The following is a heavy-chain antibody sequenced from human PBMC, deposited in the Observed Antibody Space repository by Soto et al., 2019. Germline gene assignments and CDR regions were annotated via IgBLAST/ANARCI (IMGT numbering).Heavy chain of an antibody. CDR2: ISAYNGNT. J-gene: IGHJ5*02. CDR1: GYTFTSYG. CDR3: ARRPINRVAATYAHWFDP. V-gene: IGHV1-18*01. Sequence: ASVKVSCKASGYTFTSYGISWVRQAPGQGLEWMGWISAYNGNTNYAQKPQGRGTMTTDTSTGTAYMELRSLRSDDTAVYYCARRPINRVAATYAHWFDPWGQGTLVTVSS. D-gene: IGHD2-15*01.